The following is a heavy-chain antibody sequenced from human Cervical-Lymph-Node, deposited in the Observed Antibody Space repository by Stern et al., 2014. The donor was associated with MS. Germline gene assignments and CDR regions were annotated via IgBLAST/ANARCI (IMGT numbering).Heavy chain of an antibody. CDR3: ARGHIPYAYNYLFDY. J-gene: IGHJ4*02. D-gene: IGHD5-24*01. V-gene: IGHV3-33*01. Sequence: QVQLVQSGGGVVQPGTSLRLSCAASGFTFSSYGMHWVRQAPGQGLEWVALAWYDGSTAYYTNSVKGRFTISRDNSKNTLSLQMNSLTAEDTAVYYCARGHIPYAYNYLFDYWGQGTLGTGAS. CDR1: GFTFSSYG. CDR2: AWYDGSTA.